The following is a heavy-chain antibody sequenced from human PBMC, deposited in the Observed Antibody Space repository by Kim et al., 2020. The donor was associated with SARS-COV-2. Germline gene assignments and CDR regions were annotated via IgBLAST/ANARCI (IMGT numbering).Heavy chain of an antibody. CDR3: ARDLPVGGGSYVDY. J-gene: IGHJ4*02. D-gene: IGHD3-16*01. V-gene: IGHV4-39*07. Sequence: SETLSLTCTVSGGSISSSSYYWGWIRQPPGKGLECIGSIYYSGSTYYNPSLKSRVTISVDTSKNQFSLKLSSVTAADTAVYYCARDLPVGGGSYVDYWGQGTLVTVSS. CDR1: GGSISSSSYY. CDR2: IYYSGST.